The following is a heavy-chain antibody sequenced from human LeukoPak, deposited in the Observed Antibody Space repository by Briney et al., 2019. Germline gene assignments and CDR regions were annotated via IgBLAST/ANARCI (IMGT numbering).Heavy chain of an antibody. CDR2: TYYRSKWYN. Sequence: SQTLSLTCAISGDSVSSNSAAWNWISQSPSRGLEWLGRTYYRSKWYNDYAVSVKSRITINPDTSKNQFSLQLNSVTPEDTAVYYCARDGSGVAARPGYYYYYIDVWGKGTTVTVSS. CDR3: ARDGSGVAARPGYYYYYIDV. D-gene: IGHD6-6*01. J-gene: IGHJ6*03. V-gene: IGHV6-1*01. CDR1: GDSVSSNSAA.